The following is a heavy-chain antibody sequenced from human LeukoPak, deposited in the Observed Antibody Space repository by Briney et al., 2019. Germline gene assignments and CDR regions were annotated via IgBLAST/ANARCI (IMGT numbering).Heavy chain of an antibody. D-gene: IGHD3-22*01. V-gene: IGHV4-34*01. CDR2: INHSGST. Sequence: SETLSLTCAVYGGSFSGYYWSWIRRPPGKGLEWIGEINHSGSTNYNPSLKSRVTISVDTSKSQFSLKLSSVTAADTAVYYCARGTQTYYDKAPVDYWGQGTLVTVSS. CDR3: ARGTQTYYDKAPVDY. J-gene: IGHJ4*02. CDR1: GGSFSGYY.